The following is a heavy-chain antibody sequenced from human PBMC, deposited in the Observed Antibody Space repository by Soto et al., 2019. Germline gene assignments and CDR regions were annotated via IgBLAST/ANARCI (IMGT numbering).Heavy chain of an antibody. V-gene: IGHV5-51*01. CDR2: IYPGDSDT. Sequence: GESLKISCKGSGYSFTSYWIGWVRQMPGKGLEWMGIIYPGDSDTRYSPSFQGQVTISADKSISTAYLQWSSLKASDTAMYYCARFPDDFWSGYSLSDDAFDIWGQGTMVTVSS. CDR3: ARFPDDFWSGYSLSDDAFDI. J-gene: IGHJ3*02. CDR1: GYSFTSYW. D-gene: IGHD3-3*01.